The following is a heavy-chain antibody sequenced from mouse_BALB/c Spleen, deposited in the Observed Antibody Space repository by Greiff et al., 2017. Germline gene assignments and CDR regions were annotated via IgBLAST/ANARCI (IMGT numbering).Heavy chain of an antibody. CDR3: ARQNYGYDEGNYFDY. V-gene: IGHV5-9-3*01. CDR2: ISSGGSYT. J-gene: IGHJ2*01. Sequence: EVQRVESGGGLVKPGGSLKLSCAASGFTFSSYAMSWVRQTPGKRLEWVATISSGGSYTYYPDSVKGRFTISRDNAKNTLYLQMSSLRSEDTAMYYCARQNYGYDEGNYFDYWGQGTTLTVSS. D-gene: IGHD2-2*01. CDR1: GFTFSSYA.